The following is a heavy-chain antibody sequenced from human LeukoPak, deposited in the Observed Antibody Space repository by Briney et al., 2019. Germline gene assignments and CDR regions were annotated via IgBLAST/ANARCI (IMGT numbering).Heavy chain of an antibody. CDR2: INHSGSS. D-gene: IGHD2-2*01. CDR3: ASVSVLPAAIHLSPLLYGMDV. CDR1: GGSFSGYY. V-gene: IGHV4-34*01. Sequence: SETLSLTCAVYGGSFSGYYWSWIRQPPGKGLEWIGEINHSGSSNYNPSLKSRVTISVDTSKNQFSLKLSSVTAADTAVYYCASVSVLPAAIHLSPLLYGMDVWGQGPTVPVSS. J-gene: IGHJ6*02.